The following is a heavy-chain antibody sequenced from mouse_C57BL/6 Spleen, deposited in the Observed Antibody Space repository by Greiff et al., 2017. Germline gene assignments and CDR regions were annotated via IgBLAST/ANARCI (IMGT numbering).Heavy chain of an antibody. D-gene: IGHD5-2*01. CDR3: ARWNKYYYAMDY. CDR1: GFTFSDYG. CDR2: ISSGSSTI. V-gene: IGHV5-17*01. Sequence: EVQGVESGGGLVKPGGSLKLSCAASGFTFSDYGMHWVRQAPEKGLEWVAYISSGSSTIYYADTVKGRFTLTRDNDKNTLFLQMSSLRSEDTAMYYCARWNKYYYAMDYWGQGTSVTVSS. J-gene: IGHJ4*01.